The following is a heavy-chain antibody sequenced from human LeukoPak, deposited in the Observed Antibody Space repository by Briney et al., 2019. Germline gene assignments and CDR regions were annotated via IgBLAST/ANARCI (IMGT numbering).Heavy chain of an antibody. CDR1: GGSFSGYY. V-gene: IGHV4-34*01. J-gene: IGHJ6*03. D-gene: IGHD4-17*01. CDR2: INHSVGT. CDR3: ARGRYGAPWYYYYMDV. Sequence: PSETLSLTCAVYGGSFSGYYWSWIRQPPGKGLEWIGEINHSVGTNYNPSLKIRVTISVDTSKNQFSLKLSSVTAADTAVYYCARGRYGAPWYYYYMDVWGKGTTVTVSS.